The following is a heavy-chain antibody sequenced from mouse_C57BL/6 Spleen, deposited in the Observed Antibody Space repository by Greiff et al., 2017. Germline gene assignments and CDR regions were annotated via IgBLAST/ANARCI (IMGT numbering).Heavy chain of an antibody. V-gene: IGHV1-80*01. J-gene: IGHJ4*01. CDR2: IYPGDGDT. D-gene: IGHD1-1*01. Sequence: VKLVESGAELVKPGASVKISCKASGYAFSSYWMNWVKQRPGKGLEWIGQIYPGDGDTNYNGKFKGKATLTADKSSSTAYMQLSSLTSEDSAVYFCARITVVAHYYAMDYWGQGTSVTVSS. CDR3: ARITVVAHYYAMDY. CDR1: GYAFSSYW.